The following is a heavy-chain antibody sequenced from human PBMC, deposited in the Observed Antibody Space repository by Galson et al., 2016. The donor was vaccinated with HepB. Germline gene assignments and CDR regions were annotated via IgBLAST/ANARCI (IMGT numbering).Heavy chain of an antibody. CDR1: GYTFTSYG. D-gene: IGHD5-18*01. J-gene: IGHJ6*02. CDR3: ARNYSYGYDSYHGLDV. Sequence: SVKVSCKASGYTFTSYGISWVRQAPGQGLEWMGWISPYNVYTNYAQKVQGRVTMTTDTSTSTAYMELRSLRSDDTAVYYWARNYSYGYDSYHGLDVWGQGTTVTVSS. V-gene: IGHV1-18*01. CDR2: ISPYNVYT.